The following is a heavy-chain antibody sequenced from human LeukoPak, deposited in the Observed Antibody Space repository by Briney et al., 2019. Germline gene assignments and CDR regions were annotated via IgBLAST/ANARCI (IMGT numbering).Heavy chain of an antibody. J-gene: IGHJ4*02. CDR2: MYWDGDK. D-gene: IGHD4-23*01. CDR3: AHTPYTSTVALHN. CDR1: GFSLSSSGVG. Sequence: SGPTLVNPTQTLTLTCTFSGFSLSSSGVGVGWIRQTPGKALEWLALMYWDGDKRYSPSLSTRLTLTKDTSKNQVVLTMTNVDPVDTATYYCAHTPYTSTVALHNWGQGALVTVSS. V-gene: IGHV2-5*02.